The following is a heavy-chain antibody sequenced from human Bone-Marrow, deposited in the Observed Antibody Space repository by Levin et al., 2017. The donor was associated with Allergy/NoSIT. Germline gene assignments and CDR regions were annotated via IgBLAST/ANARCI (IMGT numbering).Heavy chain of an antibody. J-gene: IGHJ6*02. CDR1: GYTFTDYY. Sequence: GESLKISCKASGYTFTDYYMHWVRQAPGQGLEWMGWINPNSGGTNYAQKFQGWVTMTRDTSISTAYMELSRLRSDDTAVYYCARDRSWNADYYGMDVWGQGTTVTVSS. CDR2: INPNSGGT. D-gene: IGHD1-1*01. CDR3: ARDRSWNADYYGMDV. V-gene: IGHV1-2*04.